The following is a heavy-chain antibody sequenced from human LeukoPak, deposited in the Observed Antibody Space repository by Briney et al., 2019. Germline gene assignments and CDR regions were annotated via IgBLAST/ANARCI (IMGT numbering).Heavy chain of an antibody. CDR2: ISGSGGST. V-gene: IGHV3-23*01. D-gene: IGHD5/OR15-5a*01. J-gene: IGHJ3*02. CDR3: AKGGVFIQGLDGFDI. CDR1: GFTFSSYA. Sequence: GGSLRLSCAASGFTFSSYAMSWVRQAPGKGLEWVSAISGSGGSTYSADSVKGRFTISRDNSKNTLYLQMNSLRAEDTAVYYCAKGGVFIQGLDGFDIWGQGTMVTVSS.